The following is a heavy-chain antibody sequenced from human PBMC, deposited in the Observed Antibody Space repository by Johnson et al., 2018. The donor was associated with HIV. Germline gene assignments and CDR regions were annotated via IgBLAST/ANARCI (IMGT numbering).Heavy chain of an antibody. J-gene: IGHJ3*02. Sequence: QVQLVESGGGVVQPGGSLRLSCAASGFTFSSYGMHWVRQAPGKGLEWVAFLRYDGSNKYYADSVKGRFTISRDNSKNTLYLQMNSLRAEDTAVYYCAKVVTYYYDHDAFDIWGQGQWSPSL. V-gene: IGHV3-30*02. CDR2: LRYDGSNK. D-gene: IGHD3-22*01. CDR3: AKVVTYYYDHDAFDI. CDR1: GFTFSSYG.